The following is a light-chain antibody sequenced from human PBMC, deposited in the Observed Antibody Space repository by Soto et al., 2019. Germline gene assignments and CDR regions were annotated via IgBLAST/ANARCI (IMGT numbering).Light chain of an antibody. J-gene: IGKJ1*01. V-gene: IGKV2-28*01. CDR2: LGS. CDR3: MQSLQTWT. CDR1: QSLLHSNGYHY. Sequence: DIVMTQSPLSLPVTPGEPASISCRSSQSLLHSNGYHYLDWYLQKPGQSPQLLIYLGSERASGVPDRFSGSGSGTYFTLTSSRVEGDEVGVYYWMQSLQTWTFGQGTKVEIK.